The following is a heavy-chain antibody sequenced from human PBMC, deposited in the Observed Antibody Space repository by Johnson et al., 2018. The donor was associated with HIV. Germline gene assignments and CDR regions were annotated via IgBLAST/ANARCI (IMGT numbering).Heavy chain of an antibody. D-gene: IGHD6-6*01. CDR2: IRYDGSNK. J-gene: IGHJ3*02. V-gene: IGHV3-30*02. CDR1: GFTFSSYG. Sequence: QVQLVESGGGVFQPGGSLRLSCAASGFTFSSYGMHWVRQAPGKGLEWVAFIRYDGSNKYYADSVKGRFTISRDNSKNTLYLQMNSLRAEDMAVYYCAKVSQQQLGAFDIWGQGTMVTVSS. CDR3: AKVSQQQLGAFDI.